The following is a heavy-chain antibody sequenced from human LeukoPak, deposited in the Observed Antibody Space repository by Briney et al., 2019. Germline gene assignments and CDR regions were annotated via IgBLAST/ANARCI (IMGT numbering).Heavy chain of an antibody. CDR3: ARVHFSSGWIYYFDY. D-gene: IGHD6-19*01. CDR1: GGSISSYY. CDR2: IYYSGST. Sequence: SETLSLTCTVSGGSISSYYWSWIRQPPGKGLEWIGYIYYSGSTNYNPSLKSRVTISVDTSKNQFSLKLSSVTAADTAVYYCARVHFSSGWIYYFDYRGQGTLVTVSS. V-gene: IGHV4-59*01. J-gene: IGHJ4*02.